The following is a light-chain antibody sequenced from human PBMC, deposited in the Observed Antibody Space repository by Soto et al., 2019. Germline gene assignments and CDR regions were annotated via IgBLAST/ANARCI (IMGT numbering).Light chain of an antibody. CDR1: QSVRSNY. Sequence: ETVLTQSPGTVSLYPGERATLSCTTSQSVRSNYLAWYQQKPGQAPRLVVYGVFNRATGIPDRFSGSGSGTDFTLTISGLETEDSAVYYCKHYDGSPRTFGQGTKLEI. CDR3: KHYDGSPRT. J-gene: IGKJ2*01. V-gene: IGKV3-20*01. CDR2: GVF.